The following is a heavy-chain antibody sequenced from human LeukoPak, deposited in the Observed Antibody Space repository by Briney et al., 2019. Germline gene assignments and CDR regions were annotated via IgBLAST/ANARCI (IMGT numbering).Heavy chain of an antibody. CDR1: GFTFSSYA. CDR2: ISSSGSTI. V-gene: IGHV3-48*04. CDR3: ARVFRAAHYDY. J-gene: IGHJ4*02. D-gene: IGHD6-6*01. Sequence: GRSLRLSCAASGFTFSSYAMHWVRQAPGKGLEWVSYISSSGSTIYYADSVKGRFTISRDNAKNSLYLQMNSLRAEDTAVYYCARVFRAAHYDYWGQGTLVTVSS.